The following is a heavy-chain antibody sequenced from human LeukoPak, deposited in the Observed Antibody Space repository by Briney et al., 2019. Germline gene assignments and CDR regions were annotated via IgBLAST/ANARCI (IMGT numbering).Heavy chain of an antibody. CDR2: IYPGDSDT. Sequence: RGESLKISCKGSGYRFTSYWIGWVRQLPGKGLEGMGIIYPGDSDTRYSPSFQGQVTISADKSISTAYLQWSSLKASDTAMYYYARLARGSWLYYFDYWGQGTLVTVSS. CDR3: ARLARGSWLYYFDY. D-gene: IGHD5-12*01. J-gene: IGHJ4*02. CDR1: GYRFTSYW. V-gene: IGHV5-51*01.